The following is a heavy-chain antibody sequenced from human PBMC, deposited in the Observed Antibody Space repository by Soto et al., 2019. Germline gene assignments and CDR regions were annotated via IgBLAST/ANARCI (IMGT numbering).Heavy chain of an antibody. V-gene: IGHV1-2*04. D-gene: IGHD6-6*01. CDR3: ARKDSSSSPSVVRDSMNWFDS. CDR1: GYTFTGYY. Sequence: ASVKVSCKASGYTFTGYYMHWVRQAPGQGLEWMGWINPNSGGTNYAQKFQGWVTMTRDTSISTAYMELSRLRSDDTAVYYCARKDSSSSPSVVRDSMNWFDSWCQGTLVTVSS. J-gene: IGHJ5*01. CDR2: INPNSGGT.